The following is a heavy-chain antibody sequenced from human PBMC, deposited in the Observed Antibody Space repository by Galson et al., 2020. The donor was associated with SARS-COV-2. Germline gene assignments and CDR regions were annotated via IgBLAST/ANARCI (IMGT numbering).Heavy chain of an antibody. J-gene: IGHJ2*01. CDR3: ARDSSGSYYPNWYFDL. CDR1: GGSMSSYY. Sequence: SETLSLTCHVSGGSMSSYYWSWIRQPPKKGLEWIGYIYYSGSTSYNPSLKSRVTISVDTSKNQFSLKLSSVTAADTAVYYCARDSSGSYYPNWYFDLWGRGTLVTVSS. V-gene: IGHV4-59*01. D-gene: IGHD1-26*01. CDR2: IYYSGST.